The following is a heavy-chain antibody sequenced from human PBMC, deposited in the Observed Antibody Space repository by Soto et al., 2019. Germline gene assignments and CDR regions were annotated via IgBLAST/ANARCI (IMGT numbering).Heavy chain of an antibody. D-gene: IGHD1-1*01. CDR3: SRGTDAYKGGRT. Sequence: QVQLQQWGAGLLKPSETLSLTCAVYGESFNGYYCTWTRQSPGKGLEWIGEIHPSGSNYYNPSLQTRVTMSLDTSQKQFSLQLSSVTAADTATYYCSRGTDAYKGGRTWGQGTLVTVSS. CDR1: GESFNGYY. V-gene: IGHV4-34*02. CDR2: IHPSGSN. J-gene: IGHJ5*02.